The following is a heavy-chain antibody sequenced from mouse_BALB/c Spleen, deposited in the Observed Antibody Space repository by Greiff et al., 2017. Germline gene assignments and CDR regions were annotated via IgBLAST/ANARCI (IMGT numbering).Heavy chain of an antibody. CDR2: ISTYYGDA. Sequence: VKLQESGAELVRPGVSVKLSCKGSGYTFTDYAMHWVKQSHAKSLEWIGVISTYYGDASYNQKFKGKATMTVDKSSSTAYMELARLTSEDSAIYYCARETTVVARGFDYWGQGTTLTVSS. V-gene: IGHV1S137*01. CDR1: GYTFTDYA. CDR3: ARETTVVARGFDY. D-gene: IGHD1-1*01. J-gene: IGHJ2*01.